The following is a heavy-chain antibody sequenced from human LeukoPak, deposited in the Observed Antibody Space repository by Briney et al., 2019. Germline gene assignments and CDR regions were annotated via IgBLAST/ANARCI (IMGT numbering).Heavy chain of an antibody. J-gene: IGHJ4*02. D-gene: IGHD6-13*01. V-gene: IGHV1-46*01. CDR2: INPSGGST. CDR1: GYTFTSYY. CDR3: ATVETPIAAAGTRFGY. Sequence: ASVKVSCKASGYTFTSYYMHWVRQAPGQGLEWMGIINPSGGSTSYAQKFQGRVTMTRDMSTSTVYMELSSLRSEDTAVYYCATVETPIAAAGTRFGYWGQGTLVTVSS.